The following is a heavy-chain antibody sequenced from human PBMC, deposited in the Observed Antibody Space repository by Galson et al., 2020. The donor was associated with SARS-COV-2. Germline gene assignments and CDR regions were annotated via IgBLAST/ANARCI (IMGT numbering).Heavy chain of an antibody. CDR1: GFTFSSYA. J-gene: IGHJ1*01. V-gene: IGHV3-30*04. D-gene: IGHD3-22*01. Sequence: ASGFTFSSYAMHWVRQAPGQGLEWVAVISYDGSNKYYADSVKGRFTISRDNSKNTLYLQMNSLRAEDTAVYYCARDYYDSSGYYYVDFQHWGQGTLVTVSS. CDR3: ARDYYDSSGYYYVDFQH. CDR2: ISYDGSNK.